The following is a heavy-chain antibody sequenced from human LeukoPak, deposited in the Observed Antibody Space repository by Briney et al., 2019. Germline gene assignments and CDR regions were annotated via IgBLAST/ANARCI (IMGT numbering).Heavy chain of an antibody. Sequence: PGGSLRLSCAASGFTFDDYAMHWVRQAPGKGLEWVSGISWNSGSIGYADSVKGRFTISRDNAKNSLYLQMNSLRAEDTALYYCAKVTANLQRLYYIDYSGQGTLVTVSS. CDR2: ISWNSGSI. J-gene: IGHJ4*02. CDR3: AKVTANLQRLYYIDY. D-gene: IGHD1-20*01. V-gene: IGHV3-9*01. CDR1: GFTFDDYA.